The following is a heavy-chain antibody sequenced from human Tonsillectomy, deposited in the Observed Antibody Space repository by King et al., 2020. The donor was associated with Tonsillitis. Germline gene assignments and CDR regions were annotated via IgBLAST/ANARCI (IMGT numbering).Heavy chain of an antibody. D-gene: IGHD5-12*01. CDR1: GGSISSYY. J-gene: IGHJ5*02. CDR2: IQHSGTT. Sequence: QLQESGPGLVKPSETLSLTCTVSGGSISSYYWSWIRQPPGKGLEWIGYIQHSGTTNYNPSLKSRGTISVDTSKNQLSLKLRSVTAADTAVYYCARGGSIVATMNWFDPWGQGTLVIVSS. CDR3: ARGGSIVATMNWFDP. V-gene: IGHV4-59*01.